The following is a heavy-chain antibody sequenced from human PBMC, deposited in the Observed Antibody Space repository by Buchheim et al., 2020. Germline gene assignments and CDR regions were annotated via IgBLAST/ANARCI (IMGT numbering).Heavy chain of an antibody. V-gene: IGHV3-30*18. D-gene: IGHD1-26*01. J-gene: IGHJ4*02. CDR2: ISYDGSNK. CDR3: AKDQARGVDGSYPLDY. Sequence: QVQLVESGGGVVQPGRSLRLSCAASGFTFSSYGMHWVRQAPGKGLEWVAVISYDGSNKYYADSVKGRFTISRDNSKNTLYLQMNSLRAEDTAVYYCAKDQARGVDGSYPLDYWGQGTL. CDR1: GFTFSSYG.